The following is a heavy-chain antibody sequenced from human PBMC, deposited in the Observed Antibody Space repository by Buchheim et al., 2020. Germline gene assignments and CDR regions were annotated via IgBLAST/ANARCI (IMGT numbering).Heavy chain of an antibody. V-gene: IGHV3-74*01. J-gene: IGHJ5*02. CDR2: INSDGSST. D-gene: IGHD2-15*01. Sequence: VQVVESGGGVVQPGRSLRLSCAASGFTFSSYWMHWVRQAPGKGLVWVSRINSDGSSTSYADSVKGRFTISRDNAKNTLYLQMNSLRAEDTAVYYCARDRGTPEDCNGGSCTKYNWFDPWGQGTL. CDR1: GFTFSSYW. CDR3: ARDRGTPEDCNGGSCTKYNWFDP.